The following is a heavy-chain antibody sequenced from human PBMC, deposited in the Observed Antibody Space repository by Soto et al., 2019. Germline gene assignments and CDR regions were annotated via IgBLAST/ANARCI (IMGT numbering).Heavy chain of an antibody. CDR2: IYYSGST. CDR1: GVSISSGDYY. Sequence: PSETLSLTCPVSGVSISSGDYYWSWIRQPPGKGLEWIGYIYYSGSTYYNPSLKSRVTISVDTSKNQFSLKLSSVTAADTAVYYCARAQGSGFLVSWGQGTLVTVSS. J-gene: IGHJ4*02. V-gene: IGHV4-30-4*01. D-gene: IGHD3-10*01. CDR3: ARAQGSGFLVS.